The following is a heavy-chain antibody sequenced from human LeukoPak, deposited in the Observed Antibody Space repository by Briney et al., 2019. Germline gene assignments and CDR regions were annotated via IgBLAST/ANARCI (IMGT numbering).Heavy chain of an antibody. CDR3: ASSLLTADAFDI. D-gene: IGHD3-9*01. CDR2: INHSGST. V-gene: IGHV4-34*01. J-gene: IGHJ3*02. CDR1: GGSFSGYY. Sequence: PSETLSLTCAVYGGSFSGYYWSWIRQPPGKGLEWIGEINHSGSTNYNPSLKSRVTISIDTSKNKFYLKLSSVIAADTAVYYCASSLLTADAFDIWGQGTMVTVSS.